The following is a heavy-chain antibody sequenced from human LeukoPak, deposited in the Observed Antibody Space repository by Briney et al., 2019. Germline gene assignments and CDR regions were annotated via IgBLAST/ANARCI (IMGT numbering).Heavy chain of an antibody. J-gene: IGHJ5*01. CDR1: GGSISSYY. D-gene: IGHD3-10*01. V-gene: IGHV4-59*01. CDR2: IYYSGST. CDR3: ARSEAPMVRGVIMVNWFDS. Sequence: SETLSLTCTVSGGSISSYYWSWIRQPPGKGLEWIGNIYYSGSTNYNPSLKSRVTISVDTSKNQFSLKLSSVTAADTAVYYCARSEAPMVRGVIMVNWFDSWGQGTLVTVSS.